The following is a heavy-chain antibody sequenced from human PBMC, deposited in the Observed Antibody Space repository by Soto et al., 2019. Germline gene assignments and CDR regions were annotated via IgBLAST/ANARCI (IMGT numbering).Heavy chain of an antibody. V-gene: IGHV4-39*01. Sequence: QLQLQESGPGLVKPSETLSLTCTVSGGSISSSSYYWGWIRQPPGKGLEWIGSIYYSGSTYYNPSLNCRVTIYVDTSSNLFALMLSAVTAADTAVYYGARGYYYDRSGYYYVNAFEILGQGPMVTVSS. CDR1: GGSISSSSYY. CDR3: ARGYYYDRSGYYYVNAFEI. J-gene: IGHJ3*02. CDR2: IYYSGST. D-gene: IGHD3-22*01.